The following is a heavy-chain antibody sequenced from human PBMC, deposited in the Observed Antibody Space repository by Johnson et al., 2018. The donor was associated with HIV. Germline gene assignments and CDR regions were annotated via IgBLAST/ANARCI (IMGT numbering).Heavy chain of an antibody. D-gene: IGHD3-10*01. CDR1: GFTFSSYG. CDR3: AKDQGWFGEFMNAFDI. J-gene: IGHJ3*02. CDR2: ISYDGSDK. Sequence: QVQLVESGGGVVQPGRSLRLSCAASGFTFSSYGMHWVRQAPAKGLEWVAVISYDGSDKDYADSVKGRFTISRDSSKNTLYLQMNSLRAEDTAVYYCAKDQGWFGEFMNAFDIWGQGTMVTVSS. V-gene: IGHV3-30*04.